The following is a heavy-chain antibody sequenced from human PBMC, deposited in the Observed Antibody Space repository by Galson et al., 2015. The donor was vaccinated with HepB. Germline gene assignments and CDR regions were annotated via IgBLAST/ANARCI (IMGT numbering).Heavy chain of an antibody. CDR2: INAGTTNT. J-gene: IGHJ4*02. CDR3: ARDRSQGLDY. V-gene: IGHV1-3*01. D-gene: IGHD3/OR15-3a*01. CDR1: GYTFITYA. Sequence: SVKVSCKAPGYTFITYAIHWVRQAPGQRPEWMGRINAGTTNTEYSQNFQGRVSITGDTSATTAYMVLSSLRSEDTAVYYCARDRSQGLDYWGQGTLVTVSS.